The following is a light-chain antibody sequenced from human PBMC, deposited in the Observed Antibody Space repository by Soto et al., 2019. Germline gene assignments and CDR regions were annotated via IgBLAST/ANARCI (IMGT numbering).Light chain of an antibody. CDR3: QQYTDWPPWT. V-gene: IGKV3-15*01. Sequence: EIVMTQSPATLAVSPGERATLSCRASQGVSSRLAWYQQKPGQAPRLLIYDVSTRASDTPARFSGSGSGTEFTLTISSLQSEDFAIYYCQQYTDWPPWTFGQGIKVEIK. CDR2: DVS. CDR1: QGVSSR. J-gene: IGKJ1*01.